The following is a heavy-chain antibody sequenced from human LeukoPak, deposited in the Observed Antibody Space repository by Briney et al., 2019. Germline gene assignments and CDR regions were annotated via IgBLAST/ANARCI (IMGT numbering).Heavy chain of an antibody. D-gene: IGHD2-15*01. V-gene: IGHV1-18*01. CDR1: GYTFTSYG. J-gene: IGHJ3*02. Sequence: ASAKVSCKASGYTFTSYGISWVRQAPGQGLEWMGWISAYNGNTNYAQKLQGRVTMTTDTSTSTAYMELRSLRSDDTAVYYCARDGYCSGGSCSRGDAFDIWGQGTMVTVSS. CDR2: ISAYNGNT. CDR3: ARDGYCSGGSCSRGDAFDI.